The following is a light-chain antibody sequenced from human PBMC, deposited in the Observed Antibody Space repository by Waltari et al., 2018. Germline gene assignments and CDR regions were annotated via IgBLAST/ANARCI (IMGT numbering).Light chain of an antibody. V-gene: IGKV1-5*03. CDR3: QQYNSYSLLT. Sequence: DIQMTQSPSTLSASVGDRFTITCRASQSISNWLAWYQQKPGKAPKLLIYKASTLESGVPSRFTRSFFRTAFTLTIRSLQPDDFAPYYCQQYNSYSLLTFGGGTKVEIK. CDR1: QSISNW. J-gene: IGKJ4*01. CDR2: KAS.